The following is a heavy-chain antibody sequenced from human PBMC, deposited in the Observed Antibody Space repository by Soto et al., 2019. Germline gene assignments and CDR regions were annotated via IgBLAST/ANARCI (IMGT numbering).Heavy chain of an antibody. CDR1: GGSISSGDYY. J-gene: IGHJ5*02. V-gene: IGHV4-30-4*08. CDR3: ARDRRWLSRGPNNWFDP. Sequence: SETLSLTCTVSGGSISSGDYYWTWIRQPPGKGLEWLGYIYYDGTTYYNPSLKSRLTMSIDTSKNQFSLKLNSLTAADTAVYYCARDRRWLSRGPNNWFDPWGQGTLVTVSS. D-gene: IGHD2-21*01. CDR2: IYYDGTT.